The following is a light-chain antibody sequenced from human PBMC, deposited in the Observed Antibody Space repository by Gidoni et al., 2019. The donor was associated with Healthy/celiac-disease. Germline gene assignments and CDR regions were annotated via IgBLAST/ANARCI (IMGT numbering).Light chain of an antibody. CDR1: QSVSSN. CDR2: GAS. Sequence: MVMPPSPATLSFSPGERATPCCTARQSVSSNLAWYQQKPGQAPRLLIYGASTRATGIPDRFSGSGSGTEFTLTISSLQSEDFAVYYCQQYNNWPPVTFGGGTKVEIK. V-gene: IGKV3-15*01. CDR3: QQYNNWPPVT. J-gene: IGKJ4*01.